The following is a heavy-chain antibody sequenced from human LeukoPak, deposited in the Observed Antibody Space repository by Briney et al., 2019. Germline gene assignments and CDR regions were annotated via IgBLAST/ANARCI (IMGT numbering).Heavy chain of an antibody. Sequence: GGSLRLSCAASGFTVSSNYMSWVRQAPGKGLEWVSVIYSGGSTYYADSVKGRFTISRDNSKNTLYLQMNSLRAEDTAVYYCARDRFGGFSDYWGQGTLVTVSS. V-gene: IGHV3-66*01. CDR2: IYSGGST. CDR1: GFTVSSNY. D-gene: IGHD3-10*01. J-gene: IGHJ4*02. CDR3: ARDRFGGFSDY.